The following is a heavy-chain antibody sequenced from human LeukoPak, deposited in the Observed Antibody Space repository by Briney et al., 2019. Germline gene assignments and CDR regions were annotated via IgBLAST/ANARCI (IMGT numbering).Heavy chain of an antibody. V-gene: IGHV3-30*18. CDR3: AKVIRSYDAFDI. CDR2: ISYDGSNK. J-gene: IGHJ3*02. Sequence: PGGSLRLSCAASGFTFSSYGMHWVRQAPGKGLERVAVISYDGSNKYYADSVKGRFTISRDNSKNTLYLQMNSLRAEDTAVYYCAKVIRSYDAFDIWGQGTMVTVSS. CDR1: GFTFSSYG.